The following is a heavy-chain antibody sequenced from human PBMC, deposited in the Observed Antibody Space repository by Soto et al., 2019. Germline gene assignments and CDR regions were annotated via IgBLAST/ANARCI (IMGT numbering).Heavy chain of an antibody. CDR1: GYKFATYF. J-gene: IGHJ1*01. CDR3: VRGYCTTWPCSEDFQF. V-gene: IGHV1-46*01. CDR2: IHPSGDT. Sequence: ASVKVSCKASGYKFATYFIHWVRQAPGQGLEWMGMIHPSGDTGYAQKFRGRVTMTIDTSTTTAYMELRNLTSEDTAVYFSVRGYCTTWPCSEDFQFWGQGTLVTVSS. D-gene: IGHD2-15*01.